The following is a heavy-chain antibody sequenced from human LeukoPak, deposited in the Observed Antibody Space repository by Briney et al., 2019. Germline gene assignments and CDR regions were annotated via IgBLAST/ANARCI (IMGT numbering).Heavy chain of an antibody. CDR3: ARMQVGMTSHKADI. D-gene: IGHD2-2*01. Sequence: PSETLSLTCTVSGASISSSSYYWGWIRQPPGTGLQWIGSVYYSGNTYYSPSLKRRVTISVDTSKKQFSLKLSSVTAADTAVYYCARMQVGMTSHKADIWGQGTMVTVSS. J-gene: IGHJ3*02. CDR1: GASISSSSYY. V-gene: IGHV4-39*01. CDR2: VYYSGNT.